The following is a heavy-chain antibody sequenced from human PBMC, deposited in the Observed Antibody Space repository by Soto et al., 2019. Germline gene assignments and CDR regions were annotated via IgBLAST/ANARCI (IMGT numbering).Heavy chain of an antibody. CDR2: ISGSGGST. J-gene: IGHJ4*02. D-gene: IGHD3-3*01. Sequence: PGGSLRLSCAASGFTFSSYAMSWVRQAPGKGLEWVSAISGSGGSTYYADSVKGRFTISRDNSKNTLYLQMNSLRAEDTAVYYCATGYYDFWSGYSYSDYWGQGTLVTVSS. CDR3: ATGYYDFWSGYSYSDY. CDR1: GFTFSSYA. V-gene: IGHV3-23*01.